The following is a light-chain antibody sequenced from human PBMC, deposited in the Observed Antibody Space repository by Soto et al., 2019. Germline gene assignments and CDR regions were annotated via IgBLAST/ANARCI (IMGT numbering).Light chain of an antibody. CDR1: QSVSSY. J-gene: IGKJ5*01. CDR3: QQRSSWPLT. CDR2: DAS. Sequence: EIVLTQSPATVSLSPGDRATLSCRASQSVSSYLGWYQQKPGQAPRLLIYDASNRATGIPARFSGSGSGTDFTLTIRSLEPEDFAVYYCQQRSSWPLTCGQGKRLEIK. V-gene: IGKV3-11*01.